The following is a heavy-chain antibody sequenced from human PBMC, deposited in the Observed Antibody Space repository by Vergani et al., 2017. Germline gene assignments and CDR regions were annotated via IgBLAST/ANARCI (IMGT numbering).Heavy chain of an antibody. CDR3: AKDPGTVTTGY. CDR1: GFTFSSYG. J-gene: IGHJ4*02. Sequence: QVQLVESGGGVVQPGRSLRLSCAASGFTFSSYGMHWVRQAPGKGLEWVAVIWYDGSNKYYADSVKGRFTISGDNSKNTLYLQMNSLRAEDTAVYYCAKDPGTVTTGYWGQGTLVTVSS. V-gene: IGHV3-33*06. CDR2: IWYDGSNK. D-gene: IGHD4-17*01.